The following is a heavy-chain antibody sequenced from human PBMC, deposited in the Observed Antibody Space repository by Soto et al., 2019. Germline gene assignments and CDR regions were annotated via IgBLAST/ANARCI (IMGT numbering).Heavy chain of an antibody. CDR1: GGTFSSYT. V-gene: IGHV1-69*04. J-gene: IGHJ5*02. CDR2: IIPILGIA. D-gene: IGHD2-2*01. Sequence: ASVKVSCKASGGTFSSYTISWVRQAPGQGLEWMGRIIPILGIANYAQKFQGRVTITADKSTSTAYMELSSLRSEDTAVYYCARELVVVPAAMWFDPWGQETLVTVSS. CDR3: ARELVVVPAAMWFDP.